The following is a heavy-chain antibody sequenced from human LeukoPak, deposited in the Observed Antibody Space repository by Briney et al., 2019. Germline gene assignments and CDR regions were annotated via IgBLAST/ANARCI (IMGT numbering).Heavy chain of an antibody. V-gene: IGHV7-4-1*02. Sequence: GASVKVSCKASGYTFTSYAMNWVRQAPGQGLEWMGWINTNTGNPTYAQGFTGRFVFSLDTSVSTAYLQISSLKAEDTAVYYCASSDVDTAMVDAFDIWGQGTMVTVSS. J-gene: IGHJ3*02. CDR1: GYTFTSYA. CDR2: INTNTGNP. CDR3: ASSDVDTAMVDAFDI. D-gene: IGHD5-18*01.